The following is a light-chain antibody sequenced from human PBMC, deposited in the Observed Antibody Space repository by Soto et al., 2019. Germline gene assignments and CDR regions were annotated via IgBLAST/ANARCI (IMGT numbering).Light chain of an antibody. J-gene: IGKJ4*01. V-gene: IGKV3-11*01. CDR1: QSVSSY. CDR2: DAS. Sequence: EIVLTQSPATLSLSPGERATLSCRASQSVSSYLGWYQQKPGQAPRLLSYDASNRATGIPARFSGSGSGTDFTLTISSLEPEDFAVYYCQQRSNWPPLTFGGGTKVEIK. CDR3: QQRSNWPPLT.